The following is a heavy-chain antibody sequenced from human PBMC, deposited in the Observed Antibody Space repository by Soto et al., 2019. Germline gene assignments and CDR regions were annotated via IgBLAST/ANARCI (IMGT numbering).Heavy chain of an antibody. J-gene: IGHJ4*02. CDR2: NYHSGTT. D-gene: IGHD5-12*01. CDR1: GVTISTYY. V-gene: IGHV4-59*01. CDR3: VREAYIGYGHAIDH. Sequence: SETLSLTCAVSGVTISTYYWSWIRQPPGKGLEWIGYNYHSGTTNYNPSLKSRVTISVDTSKNQFSLRLTSVTAADTAIYYRVREAYIGYGHAIDHWGQGTLVTVSS.